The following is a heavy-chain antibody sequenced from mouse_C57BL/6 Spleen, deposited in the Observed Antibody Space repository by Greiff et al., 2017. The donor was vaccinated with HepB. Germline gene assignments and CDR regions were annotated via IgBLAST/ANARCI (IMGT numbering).Heavy chain of an antibody. D-gene: IGHD4-1*01. Sequence: VQLQQSGPELVKPGASVKISCKASGYSFTGYYMNWVKQSPEKSLEWIREINPSTGGTTYNQKFKAKATLTVDKSASTAYMQLKSLTSEDSAVYYCARSAVWEYWYFDVWGTGTTVTVSS. J-gene: IGHJ1*03. CDR3: ARSAVWEYWYFDV. CDR2: INPSTGGT. CDR1: GYSFTGYY. V-gene: IGHV1-42*01.